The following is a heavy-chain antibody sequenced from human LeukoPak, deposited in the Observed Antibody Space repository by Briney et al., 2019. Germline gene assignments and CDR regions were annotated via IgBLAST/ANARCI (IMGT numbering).Heavy chain of an antibody. CDR1: GGTFSSYA. Sequence: ASVKVSCKASGGTFSSYAISWVRQAPGQGLEWMGGIIPIFGTANYAQKFQGRVTITTDESTSTAYMELSSLRSEDTAVYYCARGGAQYSSSPGGYWGQGTLVTVSS. V-gene: IGHV1-69*05. J-gene: IGHJ4*02. D-gene: IGHD6-6*01. CDR2: IIPIFGTA. CDR3: ARGGAQYSSSPGGY.